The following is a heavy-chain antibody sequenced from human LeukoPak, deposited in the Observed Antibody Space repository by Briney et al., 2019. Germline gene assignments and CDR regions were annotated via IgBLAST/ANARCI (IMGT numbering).Heavy chain of an antibody. J-gene: IGHJ4*02. CDR3: ARDRDGYSPYFDY. CDR2: IIPIFGTA. D-gene: IGHD5-24*01. V-gene: IGHV1-69*05. CDR1: GGTFSSYA. Sequence: SVKVSCKASGGTFSSYAISRVRQAPGQGLEWMGGIIPIFGTANYAQKFQGRVTITTDESTSTAYMELSSLRSEDTAVYYCARDRDGYSPYFDYWGQGTLVTVSS.